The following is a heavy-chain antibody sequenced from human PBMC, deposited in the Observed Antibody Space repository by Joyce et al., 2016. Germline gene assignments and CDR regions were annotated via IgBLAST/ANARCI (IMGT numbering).Heavy chain of an antibody. V-gene: IGHV5-51*01. CDR1: GYSFTNYW. J-gene: IGHJ4*02. D-gene: IGHD3-10*01. Sequence: EVQLVQSGAEVKKPGESLKISCKDSGYSFTNYWIGWVRQMPGQGLEWMGIIFPGDPDTRHSPAFQGQVNSSADKSISTAYLQWSSLKASDTAMYYCARNYYGSGSYYRAFDYWGQGTLVTVSS. CDR3: ARNYYGSGSYYRAFDY. CDR2: IFPGDPDT.